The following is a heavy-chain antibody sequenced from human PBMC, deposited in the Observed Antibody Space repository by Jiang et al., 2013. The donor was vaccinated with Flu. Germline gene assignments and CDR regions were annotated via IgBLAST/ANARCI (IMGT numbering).Heavy chain of an antibody. CDR3: AVLMVLSAFDI. V-gene: IGHV3-21*01. CDR1: SYS. Sequence: SYSMNWVRQAPGKGLEWVSSISSSSSYIYYADSVKGRFTISRDNAKNSLYLQMNSLRAEDTAVYYCAVLMVLSAFDIWGQGTMVTVSS. D-gene: IGHD4/OR15-4a*01. CDR2: ISSSSSYI. J-gene: IGHJ3*02.